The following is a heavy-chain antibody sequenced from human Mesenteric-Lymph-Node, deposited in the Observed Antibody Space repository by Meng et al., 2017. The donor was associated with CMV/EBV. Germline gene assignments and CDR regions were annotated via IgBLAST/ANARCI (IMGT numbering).Heavy chain of an antibody. CDR1: GFTFSDYW. V-gene: IGHV3-7*01. J-gene: IGHJ4*02. CDR2: IKEDGRVT. Sequence: GGSLRLSCAASGFTFSDYWMTWVRQAPGKGLEWVANIKEDGRVTYYVDSVKGRFTISRDNAKNTLYLQMNSLKAEDTAVYYCARFRAFDYWGLGTLVTVSS. CDR3: ARFRAFDY.